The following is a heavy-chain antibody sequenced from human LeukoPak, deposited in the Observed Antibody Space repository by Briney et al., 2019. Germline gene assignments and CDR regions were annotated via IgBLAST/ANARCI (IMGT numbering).Heavy chain of an antibody. J-gene: IGHJ5*02. D-gene: IGHD4-17*01. V-gene: IGHV3-23*01. Sequence: GGTLRLSCAASGFTFSSYGMSWVRQAPGKGLEWVSAISGSGGSTYYADSVKGRFTISRDNSKNTLYLQMNSLRAEDTAVYYCAKDPYGDLINWFDPWGQGTLVTVSS. CDR3: AKDPYGDLINWFDP. CDR1: GFTFSSYG. CDR2: ISGSGGST.